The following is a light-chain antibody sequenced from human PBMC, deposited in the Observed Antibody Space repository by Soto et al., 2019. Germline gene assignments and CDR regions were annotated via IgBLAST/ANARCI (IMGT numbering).Light chain of an antibody. CDR1: QDIGKY. Sequence: DIQMTQSPSSLSASVGDRVTITCQASQDIGKYLTWYQQKPGKAPKLLIYEASNLETGVPSRFSGSGSGTDFTFTINSLQPVDIATYYCQQYDDLPFTFGGGTKVEIK. CDR2: EAS. CDR3: QQYDDLPFT. V-gene: IGKV1-33*01. J-gene: IGKJ4*01.